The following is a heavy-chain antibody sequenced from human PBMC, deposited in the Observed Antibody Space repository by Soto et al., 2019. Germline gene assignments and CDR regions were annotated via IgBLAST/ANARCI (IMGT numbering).Heavy chain of an antibody. CDR1: GFTFSSYG. V-gene: IGHV3-30*18. D-gene: IGHD3-10*01. Sequence: QVQVVESGGGVVQPGRSLRLSCAASGFTFSSYGMHWVRQAPGKGLEWVAAISYDGKNKDYADSVKGRFTISRDNSKNTLYLQMNSLGAEDTAVYYCAKDPKPEIYYYASGIVYWGQGTQVTVSA. J-gene: IGHJ4*02. CDR2: ISYDGKNK. CDR3: AKDPKPEIYYYASGIVY.